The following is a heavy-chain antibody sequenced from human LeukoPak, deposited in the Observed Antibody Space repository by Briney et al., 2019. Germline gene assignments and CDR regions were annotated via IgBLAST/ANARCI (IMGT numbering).Heavy chain of an antibody. V-gene: IGHV1-18*01. D-gene: IGHD2-2*01. J-gene: IGHJ5*02. CDR1: GYTFTSYG. CDR3: ARDSIVVVPAAAMGVFDP. CDR2: ISAYNGNT. Sequence: GASVKVSCKASGYTFTSYGISWVRQAPGQGLEWTGWISAYNGNTNHAQKLQGRVTMTTDTSTSTAYMALRSLRSDDTAVYYCARDSIVVVPAAAMGVFDPWGQGTLVTVSS.